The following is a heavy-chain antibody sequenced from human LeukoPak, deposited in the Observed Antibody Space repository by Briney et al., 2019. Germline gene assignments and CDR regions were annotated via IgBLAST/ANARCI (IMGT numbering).Heavy chain of an antibody. V-gene: IGHV4-39*01. CDR1: SGSISNSGYY. Sequence: PSETLSLTCNVSSGSISNSGYYWGWIRQPPGKGLEWIGSIYYGGSTYYNPSLRSRVIISADTSRNQLSLKLSSVTATDTAVYYCARLAILTSYYDYFHHWGQGTLVTVSS. J-gene: IGHJ1*01. CDR3: ARLAILTSYYDYFHH. CDR2: IYYGGST. D-gene: IGHD3-9*01.